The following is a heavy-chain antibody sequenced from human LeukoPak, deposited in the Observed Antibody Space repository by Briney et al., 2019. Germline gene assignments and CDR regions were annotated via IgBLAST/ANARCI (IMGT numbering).Heavy chain of an antibody. CDR1: GGSISSSNW. D-gene: IGHD1-26*01. Sequence: PSETLSLTCAVSGGSISSSNWWSWVRQPPGKGLEWIGEINHSGSTNYNPSLKSRVTISVDTSKNQFSLKLSSVTAADTAVYYCARGGEWELLRGFDYWGQGTLVTVSS. CDR3: ARGGEWELLRGFDY. CDR2: INHSGST. J-gene: IGHJ4*02. V-gene: IGHV4-4*02.